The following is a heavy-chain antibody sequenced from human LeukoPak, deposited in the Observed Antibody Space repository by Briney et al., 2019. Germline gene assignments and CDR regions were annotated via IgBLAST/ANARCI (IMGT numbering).Heavy chain of an antibody. Sequence: GGSLRLSCAGSGFTFSAYAMSWVRQAPGKGLVRVSRINGDGSRTIYADSVKGRFTISRDNAKNTVFLQMNSLRVEDTAVYYCVRGGSPPEALGDAFDIWGQGTMVTVSS. CDR2: INGDGSRT. CDR3: VRGGSPPEALGDAFDI. D-gene: IGHD1-26*01. J-gene: IGHJ3*02. CDR1: GFTFSAYA. V-gene: IGHV3-74*01.